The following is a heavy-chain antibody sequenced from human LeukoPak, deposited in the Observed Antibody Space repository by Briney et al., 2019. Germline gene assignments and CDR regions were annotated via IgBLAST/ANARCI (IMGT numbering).Heavy chain of an antibody. D-gene: IGHD3-22*01. V-gene: IGHV3-66*01. J-gene: IGHJ4*02. Sequence: GGSLRLSCAASGFTVSSNYMSWVRQAPGKGLEWVSVIYSGGSTYYADSVKGRFTISRDNSKNTLYLQMNSLRAEDTAVYYCARGLTVVNQDYWGQGTLVTVSS. CDR1: GFTVSSNY. CDR2: IYSGGST. CDR3: ARGLTVVNQDY.